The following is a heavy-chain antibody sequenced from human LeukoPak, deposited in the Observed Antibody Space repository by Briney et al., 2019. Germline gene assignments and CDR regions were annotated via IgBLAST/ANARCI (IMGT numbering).Heavy chain of an antibody. CDR1: GFTFRSYS. V-gene: IGHV3-21*01. Sequence: RGSLRLSCAASGFTFRSYSMNWVRQAPGKGLEWVSSISSSGSYIYYADSVKGRFTISRDNAKNSLYLQMNSLRAEDTAVYYCARAYSGSYPAAFDIWGQGTMVTVSS. CDR3: ARAYSGSYPAAFDI. J-gene: IGHJ3*02. D-gene: IGHD1-26*01. CDR2: ISSSGSYI.